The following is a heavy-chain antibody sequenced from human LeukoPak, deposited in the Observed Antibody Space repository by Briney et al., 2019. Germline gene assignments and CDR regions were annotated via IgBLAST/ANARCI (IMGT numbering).Heavy chain of an antibody. D-gene: IGHD5-24*01. J-gene: IGHJ3*02. CDR3: AREEMATTTDAFDI. V-gene: IGHV1-8*01. Sequence: GASVKVSCKASGYTFTSYDINWVRQATGQGLEWMGWMNPNSGNTGYAQKFQGRVTMTRNTSISTAYMELSRLRSDDTAVYYCAREEMATTTDAFDIWGQGTMVTVSS. CDR1: GYTFTSYD. CDR2: MNPNSGNT.